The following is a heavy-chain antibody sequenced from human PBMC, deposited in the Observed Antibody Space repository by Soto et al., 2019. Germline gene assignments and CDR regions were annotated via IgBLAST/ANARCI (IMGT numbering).Heavy chain of an antibody. V-gene: IGHV6-1*01. CDR1: RDCVSSNTAA. Sequence: PSQTLSHTCDSSRDCVSSNTAAWSWFRQSPSRGLEWLGRTYYKSKWYNDYAVSVKSRITINPDTSKNQFSLQLNSVTPEDTAVYYCVRERKYQLLSWYWFDPWGQATVVTVSS. CDR3: VRERKYQLLSWYWFDP. D-gene: IGHD2-2*01. J-gene: IGHJ5*02. CDR2: TYYKSKWYN.